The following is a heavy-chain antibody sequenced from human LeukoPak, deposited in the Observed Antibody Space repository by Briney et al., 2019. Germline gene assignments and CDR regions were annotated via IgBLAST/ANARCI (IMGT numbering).Heavy chain of an antibody. CDR2: IYTSGST. V-gene: IGHV4-4*07. CDR1: GGSISSYY. CDR3: ARGQQAYYYYGMDA. D-gene: IGHD6-13*01. Sequence: SETLSLTCTVSGGSISSYYWSWIRQPAGKGLEWIGRIYTSGSTNYNPSLKSRVTTSVDTSKNQFSLKLSSVTAADTAVYYCARGQQAYYYYGMDAWGQGTTVTVSS. J-gene: IGHJ6*02.